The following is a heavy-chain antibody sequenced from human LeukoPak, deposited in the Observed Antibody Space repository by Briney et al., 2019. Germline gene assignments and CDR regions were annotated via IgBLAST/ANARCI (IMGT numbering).Heavy chain of an antibody. V-gene: IGHV3-11*04. CDR3: ARDKVGADGNFDY. J-gene: IGHJ4*02. CDR1: GFTVTDYY. CDR2: ISSSGNTI. D-gene: IGHD1-26*01. Sequence: GGSLRLSCAASGFTVTDYYMTWIRQAPGKGLVWVSYISSSGNTIYYGDFVKGRFTISRDNAKNSLVLQMNSLRAEDTAVYYCARDKVGADGNFDYWGQGTLVTVSS.